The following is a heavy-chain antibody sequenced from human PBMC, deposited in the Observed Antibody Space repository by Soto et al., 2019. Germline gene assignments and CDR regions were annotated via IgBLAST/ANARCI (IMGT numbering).Heavy chain of an antibody. CDR2: IYYSGST. CDR1: GGSISSGGYY. D-gene: IGHD3-16*01. J-gene: IGHJ4*02. Sequence: SETLSLTCTVSGGSISSGGYYWSWIRQHPGKGLEWIGYIYYSGSTYYNPSLKSRVTISVDTSKNQFSLKLSSVTAADTAVYYCASTSYGDFEYYFDYWGQGTLVTVSS. V-gene: IGHV4-31*03. CDR3: ASTSYGDFEYYFDY.